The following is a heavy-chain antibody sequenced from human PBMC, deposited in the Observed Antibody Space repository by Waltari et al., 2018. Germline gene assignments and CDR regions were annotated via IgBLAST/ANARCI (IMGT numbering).Heavy chain of an antibody. J-gene: IGHJ5*02. CDR3: AKEVRITMVRGVRYNWFDP. D-gene: IGHD3-10*01. V-gene: IGHV3-23*01. CDR2: ISGSGGST. Sequence: EVQLLESGGGLVQPGGSLRLSCAASGFTFSSYAMSWVRQAPGKGLEWVSAISGSGGSTYDADSVKGRFTISRDNSKNTLYRQMNSLRAEDTAVYYCAKEVRITMVRGVRYNWFDPWGQGTLVTVSS. CDR1: GFTFSSYA.